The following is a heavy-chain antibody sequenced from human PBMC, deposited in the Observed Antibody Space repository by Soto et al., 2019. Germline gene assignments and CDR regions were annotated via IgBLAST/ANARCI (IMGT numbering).Heavy chain of an antibody. CDR3: ARPLTGDGWYFDL. D-gene: IGHD7-27*01. V-gene: IGHV4-34*01. J-gene: IGHJ2*01. Sequence: SETLSLTRAVYGGSFSGYYWSWIRQPPGKGLEWIGEINHSGSTNYNPSLKSRVTISVDTSKNQFSLKLSSVTAADTAVYYCARPLTGDGWYFDLWGRGTLVTVSS. CDR2: INHSGST. CDR1: GGSFSGYY.